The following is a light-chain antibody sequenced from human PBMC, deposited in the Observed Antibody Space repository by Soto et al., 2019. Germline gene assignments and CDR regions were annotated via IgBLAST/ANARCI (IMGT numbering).Light chain of an antibody. J-gene: IGLJ2*01. V-gene: IGLV1-44*01. Sequence: QSVLTQPPSASGTPGQRVAISCSGGSSNVGTNTVKWYQQLPGTAPKLLIHSDSQRPSGVPDRFSGSKSGTSASLAISGLQSDDEADYYCAAWDDSLGGHEVFGGGTKVTVL. CDR1: SSNVGTNT. CDR2: SDS. CDR3: AAWDDSLGGHEV.